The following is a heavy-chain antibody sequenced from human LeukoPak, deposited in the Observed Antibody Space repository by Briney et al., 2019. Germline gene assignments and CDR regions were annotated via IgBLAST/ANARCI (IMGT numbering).Heavy chain of an antibody. J-gene: IGHJ6*02. CDR3: ARGSGGGSGSYYKDHYYGMDV. V-gene: IGHV4-39*07. D-gene: IGHD3-10*01. Sequence: SETLSLTCTVSGGSIISTNYYWAWIRHPPGKGLEWIASVHYSGTPYYNPSLKSRVTMSVDTSKNQFSLKLNTVTAADTAVYYCARGSGGGSGSYYKDHYYGMDVWGPGTTVTVS. CDR1: GGSIISTNYY. CDR2: VHYSGTP.